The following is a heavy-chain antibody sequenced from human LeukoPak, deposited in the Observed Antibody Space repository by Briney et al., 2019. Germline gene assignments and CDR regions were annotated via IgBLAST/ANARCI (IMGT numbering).Heavy chain of an antibody. CDR3: AKDRRDGYNPDAFDI. Sequence: PGVSLSLSCGPSGFTFRRYVLGWVREFTEEGRVGVSAISGSGSSTYYADSVKGRFTISRDNFKNTLHLQMNSLRAEDTAVYYCAKDRRDGYNPDAFDIWGQGTMVTVSS. D-gene: IGHD5-24*01. V-gene: IGHV3-23*01. CDR1: GFTFRRYV. CDR2: ISGSGSST. J-gene: IGHJ3*02.